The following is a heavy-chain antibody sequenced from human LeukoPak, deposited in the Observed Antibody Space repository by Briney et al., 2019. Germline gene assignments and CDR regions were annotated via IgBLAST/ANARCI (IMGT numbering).Heavy chain of an antibody. V-gene: IGHV3-74*01. Sequence: PGGSLRLSCAASGFTFSSYWMHWVRQAPGKGLVWLSRINNDGTTTTYADSVRGRFTISRDNAKNTLYLEMNSLRAEDTAVYNCARLLQGDDWGQGTLVTVSS. CDR2: INNDGTTT. CDR1: GFTFSSYW. J-gene: IGHJ4*02. D-gene: IGHD4-11*01. CDR3: ARLLQGDD.